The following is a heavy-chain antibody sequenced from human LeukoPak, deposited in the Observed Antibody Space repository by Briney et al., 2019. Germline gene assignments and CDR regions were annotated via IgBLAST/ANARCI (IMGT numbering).Heavy chain of an antibody. D-gene: IGHD3-16*01. CDR1: GGSFSGYY. Sequence: PSETLSLTCAVYGGSFSGYYWSWIRQPPGKGLEWIGEINHSGSTNYNPSLKSRVTISVDTSKNQFSLKLNSLAAADTAVYYCATFRWGVGFEYWGQGTLATVSS. CDR2: INHSGST. V-gene: IGHV4-34*01. CDR3: ATFRWGVGFEY. J-gene: IGHJ4*02.